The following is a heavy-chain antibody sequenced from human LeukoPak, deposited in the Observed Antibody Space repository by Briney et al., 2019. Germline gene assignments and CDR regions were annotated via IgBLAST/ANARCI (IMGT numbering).Heavy chain of an antibody. CDR3: GRDWKGNWGEIDH. CDR2: ISSSGNTI. D-gene: IGHD7-27*01. V-gene: IGHV3-11*04. J-gene: IGHJ4*02. Sequence: GGSLRLSCAASGFTFSDYYMSWIRQAPGKGLEWFSYISSSGNTIYYADSMKGRFTVSRDNAKNSLYLQMNSLRAEDTAVYYCGRDWKGNWGEIDHWGQGTLVTVSS. CDR1: GFTFSDYY.